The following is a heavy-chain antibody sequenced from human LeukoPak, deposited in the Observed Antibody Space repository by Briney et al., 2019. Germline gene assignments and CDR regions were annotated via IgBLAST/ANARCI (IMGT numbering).Heavy chain of an antibody. D-gene: IGHD1-26*01. J-gene: IGHJ3*02. CDR3: TRRGYIGTYSGDDAFDI. CDR2: ISAYNGNT. CDR1: GYTFTSYG. V-gene: IGHV1-18*01. Sequence: ASVKVSCKASGYTFTSYGISWVRQAPGQGLEWMGWISAYNGNTNDVQKFQGRVTMTTDTSTSTAYMELRSLRSDDTAVYYCTRRGYIGTYSGDDAFDIWGQGTMVTVSS.